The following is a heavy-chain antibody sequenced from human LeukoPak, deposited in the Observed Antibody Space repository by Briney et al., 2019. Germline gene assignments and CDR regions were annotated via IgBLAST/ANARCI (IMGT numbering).Heavy chain of an antibody. D-gene: IGHD6-6*01. CDR3: ASHLEDSRSPDQEDYDH. J-gene: IGHJ4*02. CDR2: MSYSGTT. V-gene: IGHV4-39*01. CDR1: GGSFRSSSYY. Sequence: SETLSLTCAVSGGSFRSSSYYWGRIRQPPGKGLEWIGTMSYSGTTHYNPSLKSRVTISVDTSKNEFSMKLRSVTAADTAVYYCASHLEDSRSPDQEDYDHWGQGTLVTVSS.